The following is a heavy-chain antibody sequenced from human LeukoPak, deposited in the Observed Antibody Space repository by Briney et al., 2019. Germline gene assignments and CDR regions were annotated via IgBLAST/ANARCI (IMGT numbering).Heavy chain of an antibody. D-gene: IGHD3-10*01. Sequence: GASVKVSCKASGYTFTGYYMHWVRQAPGQGLEWMGWINPNSGGTNYAQKFQGRVTMTRDTSTSTAYMELSRLRSDDTAVYYCARANYYGSGSYTRPGDYWGQGTLVTVSS. J-gene: IGHJ4*02. CDR2: INPNSGGT. CDR3: ARANYYGSGSYTRPGDY. V-gene: IGHV1-2*02. CDR1: GYTFTGYY.